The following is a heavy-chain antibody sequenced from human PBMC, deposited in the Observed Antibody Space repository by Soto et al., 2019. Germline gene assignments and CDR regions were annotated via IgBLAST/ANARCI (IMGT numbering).Heavy chain of an antibody. J-gene: IGHJ5*02. CDR1: CSSVSSSTL. CDR2: IYPSGSA. CDR3: ATLPPRIELRILPIPT. V-gene: IGHV4-4*02. D-gene: IGHD2-15*01. Sequence: QVQLRQSGPGLVKPSGALALTCCVSCSSVSSSTLWSLVRQSPGKGLEWIGEIYPSGSANYNPSLRGRATITVDKSNNQFSLKMRYMTAADTAVYYCATLPPRIELRILPIPTWGQGTLVSVSS.